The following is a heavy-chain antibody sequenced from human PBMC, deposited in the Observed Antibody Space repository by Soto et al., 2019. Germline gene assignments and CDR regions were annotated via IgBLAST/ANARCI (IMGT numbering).Heavy chain of an antibody. CDR2: ISAYNGNT. CDR3: ARDLAVGLVDY. D-gene: IGHD6-19*01. J-gene: IGHJ4*02. CDR1: GYTFTSCG. Sequence: QVQLVQSGAEVKKLGASVMVSCKASGYTFTSCGISWVRQAPGQGLEWMGWISAYNGNTKSAQKLQGRVTMTTDTSTSTAYMELRSLRSDDTAVYYCARDLAVGLVDYWGQGTLVTVSS. V-gene: IGHV1-18*01.